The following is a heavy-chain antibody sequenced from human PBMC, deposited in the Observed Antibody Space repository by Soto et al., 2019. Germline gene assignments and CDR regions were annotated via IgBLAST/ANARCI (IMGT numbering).Heavy chain of an antibody. D-gene: IGHD3-22*01. CDR1: GFTFSDYY. CDR2: ISSSGSTI. CDR3: ARDKPYWDSSGYSSFDY. V-gene: IGHV3-11*01. J-gene: IGHJ4*02. Sequence: GSLRLSCAASGFTFSDYYMSWIRQAPGKGLEWVSYISSSGSTIYYADSVKGRFTISRDNAKNSLYLQMNSLRAEDTAVYYCARDKPYWDSSGYSSFDYWGQGTLVTVSS.